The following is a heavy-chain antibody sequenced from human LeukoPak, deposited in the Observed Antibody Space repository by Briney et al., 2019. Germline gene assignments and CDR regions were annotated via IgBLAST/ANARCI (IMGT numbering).Heavy chain of an antibody. V-gene: IGHV3-23*01. CDR2: VSGSGTDT. CDR1: GFSFSSYA. Sequence: PGGSLRLSCAASGFSFSSYAMSWARQTPGKGLDWVSAVSGSGTDTFYDNSVKGRFTISRDNSKNTLYLQMNDLRAGDTAIYYCAKRKFYGSGSVFVSHAFDFWGQGTMVTVSS. J-gene: IGHJ3*01. D-gene: IGHD3-10*01. CDR3: AKRKFYGSGSVFVSHAFDF.